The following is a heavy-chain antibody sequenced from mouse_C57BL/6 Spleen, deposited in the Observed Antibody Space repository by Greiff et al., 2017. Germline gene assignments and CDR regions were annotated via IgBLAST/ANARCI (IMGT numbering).Heavy chain of an antibody. CDR3: ARAHLSSYAMDY. CDR2: ISSGSSTI. V-gene: IGHV5-17*01. CDR1: GFTFSDYG. J-gene: IGHJ4*01. Sequence: DVKLVESGGGLVKPGGSLKLSCAASGFTFSDYGMHWVRQAPEKGLEWVAYISSGSSTIYYADTVKGRFTISRDNAKNTLFLQMTSLRSEDTAMYYCARAHLSSYAMDYWGQGTSVTVSS. D-gene: IGHD1-1*01.